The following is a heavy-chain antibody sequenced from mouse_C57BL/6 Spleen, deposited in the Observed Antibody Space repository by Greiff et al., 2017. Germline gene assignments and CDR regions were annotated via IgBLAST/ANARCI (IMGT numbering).Heavy chain of an antibody. CDR2: IYPSDGYT. D-gene: IGHD1-1*01. J-gene: IGHJ2*01. Sequence: VQLQQSGPELVKPGASVKISCKASGYAFSSSWMHWVKQRPGKGLEWIGRIYPSDGYTNYNGKFKGKATLTADKSSSTAYLRLRSLKSEDSSVYSCAEGYYGSSYFDYWDQGTTLTVSS. V-gene: IGHV1-82*01. CDR1: GYAFSSSW. CDR3: AEGYYGSSYFDY.